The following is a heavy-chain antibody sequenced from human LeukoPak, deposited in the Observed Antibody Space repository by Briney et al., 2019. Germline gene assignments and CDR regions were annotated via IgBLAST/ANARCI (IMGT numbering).Heavy chain of an antibody. Sequence: ASVKVSCKASAYTFTSYGLNWLRQAPRQGLEWMGSISTYNGHTNYGQKRQGRVTMTTDTSTSAAYMERRSVRSDVTAVYSCARAPITVAGSALWYWGQGTLVTVSS. J-gene: IGHJ4*02. CDR1: AYTFTSYG. V-gene: IGHV1-18*01. CDR2: ISTYNGHT. CDR3: ARAPITVAGSALWY. D-gene: IGHD6-19*01.